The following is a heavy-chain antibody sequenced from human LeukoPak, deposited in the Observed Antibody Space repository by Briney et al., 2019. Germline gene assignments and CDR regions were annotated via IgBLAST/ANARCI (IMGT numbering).Heavy chain of an antibody. D-gene: IGHD3-10*01. Sequence: ASVKVSCKASGYSFTSYGVSWVRQAPGQGLEWMGWISNYNGATNYAQQFQGRVTMTTDTSTTTAFMELRSLRFDDTAVYHCARDYGSGAYARFDLWGQGTLVTVSS. V-gene: IGHV1-18*01. J-gene: IGHJ4*02. CDR2: ISNYNGAT. CDR3: ARDYGSGAYARFDL. CDR1: GYSFTSYG.